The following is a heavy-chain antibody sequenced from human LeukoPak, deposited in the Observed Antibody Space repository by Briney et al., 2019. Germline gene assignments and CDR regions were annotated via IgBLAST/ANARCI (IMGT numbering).Heavy chain of an antibody. Sequence: GGSLRLSCSVSGFTFSTYAMNWVRQAPGKGLEWVSGLTGNGDKTYYADSVQGRFTISRDNSKDTLYLQMTSLSAEDTAVYYCAKVETSGGANCYALDYWGQGTLVTVSS. V-gene: IGHV3-23*01. CDR3: AKVETSGGANCYALDY. D-gene: IGHD2-2*01. CDR2: LTGNGDKT. CDR1: GFTFSTYA. J-gene: IGHJ4*02.